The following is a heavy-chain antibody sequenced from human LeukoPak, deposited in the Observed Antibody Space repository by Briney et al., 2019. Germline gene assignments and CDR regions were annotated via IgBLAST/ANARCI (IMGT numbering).Heavy chain of an antibody. Sequence: SETLSLTCTVSGYSISSGYYWGWIRPPPGKGLEWIGSIYHSGSTYYNPSLKSRVTISVDTSKNQFSLKLSSVTAADTAVYYCARRGVATALDYWGQGTLVTVSS. CDR3: ARRGVATALDY. CDR1: GYSISSGYY. CDR2: IYHSGST. J-gene: IGHJ4*02. V-gene: IGHV4-38-2*02. D-gene: IGHD5-12*01.